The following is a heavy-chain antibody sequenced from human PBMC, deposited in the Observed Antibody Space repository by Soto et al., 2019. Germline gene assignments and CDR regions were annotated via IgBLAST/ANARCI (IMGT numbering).Heavy chain of an antibody. CDR1: GFTFSSYA. J-gene: IGHJ4*02. CDR2: ISYDGSNK. D-gene: IGHD3-16*01. V-gene: IGHV3-30-3*01. Sequence: QVQLVASGGGVVQPGRSLRLSCAASGFTFSSYAMHWVRQAPGKGLEWVAVISYDGSNKYYADSVKGRFTISRDNSKNTLYLQMNSLRAEDTAVYYCARERGIENTFDYWGQGTLVAVSS. CDR3: ARERGIENTFDY.